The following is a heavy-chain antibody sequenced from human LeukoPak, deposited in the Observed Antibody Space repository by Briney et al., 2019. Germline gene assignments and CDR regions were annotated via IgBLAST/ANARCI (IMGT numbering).Heavy chain of an antibody. CDR2: IYHSGST. D-gene: IGHD3-22*01. CDR1: GGSISSGGYS. Sequence: PSQTLSLTCAVSGGSISSGGYSWSWIRQPPGKGLEWIGYIYHSGSTYYNPSLKSRVTISVDRSKNQFSLKLSSVTAADTAVYYCAREAEYYYDSKGAFDIWGQGTMVTVSS. CDR3: AREAEYYYDSKGAFDI. J-gene: IGHJ3*02. V-gene: IGHV4-30-2*01.